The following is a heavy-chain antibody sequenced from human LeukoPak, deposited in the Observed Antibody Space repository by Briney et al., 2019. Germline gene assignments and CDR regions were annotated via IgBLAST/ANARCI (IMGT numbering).Heavy chain of an antibody. V-gene: IGHV3-66*01. CDR2: IYSGGST. J-gene: IGHJ4*02. D-gene: IGHD6-13*01. CDR1: GFTVSSNY. CDR3: ARASPRSWDFDY. Sequence: GGSLRLSCAASGFTVSSNYTSWVRQAPGKGLEWVSVIYSGGSTYYADSVKGRFTISRDNAKNTLYLQMNSLRAEDTAVYYCARASPRSWDFDYWGQGTLVTVSS.